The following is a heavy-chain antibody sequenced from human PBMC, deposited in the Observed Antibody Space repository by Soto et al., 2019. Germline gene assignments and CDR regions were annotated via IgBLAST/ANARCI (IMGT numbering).Heavy chain of an antibody. V-gene: IGHV5-10-1*01. D-gene: IGHD4-17*01. J-gene: IGHJ4*02. CDR3: ARLSEMTTVTTGDDY. Sequence: GESLKISCKGSGYSFTSYWIGWVRQMPGKGLEWMGRIDPSDSYTNYSPSFQGHVTISADKSISTAYLQWSSLKASDTAMYYCARLSEMTTVTTGDDYWGQGTLVTVSS. CDR1: GYSFTSYW. CDR2: IDPSDSYT.